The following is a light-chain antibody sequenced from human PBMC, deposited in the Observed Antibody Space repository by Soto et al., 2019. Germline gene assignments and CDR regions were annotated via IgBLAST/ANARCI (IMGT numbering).Light chain of an antibody. CDR3: QQYGSSPWT. J-gene: IGKJ1*01. V-gene: IGKV3-20*01. Sequence: ETVLTQSPGTLSLSPGERATLFCRASQSFSSSYLAWYQQKPGQAPRLLIYAASSRATGIPDRFSGSGSGTDFALTISRLEPEGFAVYYCQQYGSSPWTFGQGTKVEIK. CDR2: AAS. CDR1: QSFSSSY.